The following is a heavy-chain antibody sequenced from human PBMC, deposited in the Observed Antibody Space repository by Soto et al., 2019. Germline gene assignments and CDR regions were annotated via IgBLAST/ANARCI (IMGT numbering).Heavy chain of an antibody. J-gene: IGHJ3*02. CDR3: ARLSGGGNSVKPDAFDI. Sequence: PGESLKISCKGSGYSFTSYWIGWVRQMPGKGLEWMGIIYPGDSDTRYSPSSQGQVTISADKSISTAYLQWSSLKASDTAMYYCARLSGGGNSVKPDAFDIWGQGTMVTVSS. V-gene: IGHV5-51*01. CDR2: IYPGDSDT. CDR1: GYSFTSYW. D-gene: IGHD2-21*02.